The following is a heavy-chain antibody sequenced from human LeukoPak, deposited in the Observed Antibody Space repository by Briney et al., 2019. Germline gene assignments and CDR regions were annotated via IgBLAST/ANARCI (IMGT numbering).Heavy chain of an antibody. J-gene: IGHJ6*02. V-gene: IGHV4-59*01. CDR3: ARDRGISARPGYYGIDV. Sequence: ETLSLTCTVSGGSISSYYWSWIRQPPGKGMEWNGYIYYSGSSNYNPYLTSRGRISVETSKTQFSLKLSSVTAADTAVYYCARDRGISARPGYYGIDVWGQGTTVTVSS. CDR2: IYYSGSS. CDR1: GGSISSYY. D-gene: IGHD6-6*01.